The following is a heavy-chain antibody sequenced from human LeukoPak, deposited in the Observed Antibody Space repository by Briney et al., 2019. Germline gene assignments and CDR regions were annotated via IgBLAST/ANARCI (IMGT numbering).Heavy chain of an antibody. CDR3: ARGISYRLFDY. J-gene: IGHJ4*02. CDR2: IYSAGNT. D-gene: IGHD2-2*01. Sequence: GGSLRLSCAASGFTVTTNYMSWVRQAPGKGLEWVSVIYSAGNTFHADSVKGRFTISRDNSKNTLYLQMNNLRAEDTAVYYCARGISYRLFDYWGQGTLVTVSS. V-gene: IGHV3-53*01. CDR1: GFTVTTNY.